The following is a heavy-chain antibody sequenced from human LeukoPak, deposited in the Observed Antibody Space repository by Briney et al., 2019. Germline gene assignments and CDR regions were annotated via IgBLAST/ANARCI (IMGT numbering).Heavy chain of an antibody. CDR2: IYYSGST. J-gene: IGHJ4*02. CDR1: GGSISSGDYY. CDR3: ARVXGNLISYGGNSEDY. D-gene: IGHD4-23*01. Sequence: SETLSLTCTVSGGSISSGDYYWSWIRQPPGKGLEWIGYIYYSGSTYYNPSLKSRVTISVDTSKNQFSLKLSSVTAADTAVYYXARVXGNLISYGGNSEDYWGQGTLVTVSS. V-gene: IGHV4-30-4*08.